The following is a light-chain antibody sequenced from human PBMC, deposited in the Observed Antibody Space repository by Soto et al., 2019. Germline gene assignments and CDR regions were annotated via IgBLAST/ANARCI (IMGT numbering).Light chain of an antibody. J-gene: IGKJ3*01. CDR1: QRVSSSY. Sequence: PGERATLSCRASQRVSSSYLAWYQQKPGQAPRLLIYAASSRATGIPDRFSGSESGTDFTLTISRLEPEDFAVYYCQRYGSSPFTFGPGTTVDIK. CDR3: QRYGSSPFT. CDR2: AAS. V-gene: IGKV3-20*01.